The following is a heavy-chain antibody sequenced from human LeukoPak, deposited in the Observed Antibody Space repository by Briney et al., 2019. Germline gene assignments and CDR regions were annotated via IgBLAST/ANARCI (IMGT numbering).Heavy chain of an antibody. D-gene: IGHD3-3*01. CDR2: INSDGSAT. CDR3: ASVVGGYYPPVEGFDI. J-gene: IGHJ3*02. CDR1: GFTFSSFW. Sequence: GGSLRLSCAASGFTFSSFWMHWVRQAPGKALVWVSRINSDGSATNYADSVKGRFSISRDNAKKTLYLQMNSLRAEDTAVYYCASVVGGYYPPVEGFDIWGEGTMVTVSA. V-gene: IGHV3-74*01.